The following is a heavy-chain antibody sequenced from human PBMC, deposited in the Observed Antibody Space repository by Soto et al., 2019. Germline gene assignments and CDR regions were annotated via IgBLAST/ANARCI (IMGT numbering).Heavy chain of an antibody. J-gene: IGHJ3*02. CDR1: GYSIRSGHY. CDR3: ATYVDSTMVDAFDI. Sequence: KPSETLSLTCAVSGYSIRSGHYWGWIRQPPGKGLEWIGSIFHSGSTYYNPSLKGRVTISIDTSKNHFSLNLRSVTAADTAVYYCATYVDSTMVDAFDIWGQGTMVTVS. D-gene: IGHD5-18*01. V-gene: IGHV4-38-2*01. CDR2: IFHSGST.